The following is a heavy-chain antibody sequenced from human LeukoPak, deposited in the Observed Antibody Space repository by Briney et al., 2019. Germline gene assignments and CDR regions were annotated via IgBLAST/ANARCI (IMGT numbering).Heavy chain of an antibody. J-gene: IGHJ3*02. CDR1: GGTXNIFA. Sequence: SVKVSCKASGGTXNIFAISWVRQAPGQGLEWMGRIIPILGIANYAQKYQGRVTITADKSTSTAYMELSSLRSEDTAVYYCARGGRYYYDSSGSYHDVFDIWGQGTRVTVSS. V-gene: IGHV1-69*04. CDR3: ARGGRYYYDSSGSYHDVFDI. D-gene: IGHD3-22*01. CDR2: IIPILGIA.